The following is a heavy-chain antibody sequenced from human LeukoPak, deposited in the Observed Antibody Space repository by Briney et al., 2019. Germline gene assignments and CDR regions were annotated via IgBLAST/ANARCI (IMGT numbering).Heavy chain of an antibody. CDR2: ISAYNGNT. D-gene: IGHD2-2*01. Sequence: GASVKVSCKASGYTFTSYGISWVRQAPGQGLEWMGWISAYNGNTNYAQKLQGRVTMTTDTSTSTAYMELRSLRSDDTAVYYCARGCSSTSCYAGRYYYCGMDVWGQGTTVTVSS. CDR1: GYTFTSYG. J-gene: IGHJ6*02. CDR3: ARGCSSTSCYAGRYYYCGMDV. V-gene: IGHV1-18*01.